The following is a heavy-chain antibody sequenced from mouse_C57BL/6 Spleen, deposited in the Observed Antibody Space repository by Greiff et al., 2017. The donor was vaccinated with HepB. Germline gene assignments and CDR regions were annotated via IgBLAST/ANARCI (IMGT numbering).Heavy chain of an antibody. CDR3: ARRGAYYGNYGGYFDY. D-gene: IGHD2-10*01. CDR2: IDPEDGET. J-gene: IGHJ2*01. CDR1: GFNIKDYY. V-gene: IGHV14-2*01. Sequence: EVHLVESGAELVKPGASVKLSCTASGFNIKDYYMHWVKQRTEQGLEWIGRIDPEDGETKYAPKFQGKATIPADTSSNTAYLQLSSLTSEDTAVYYCARRGAYYGNYGGYFDYWGQGTTLTVSS.